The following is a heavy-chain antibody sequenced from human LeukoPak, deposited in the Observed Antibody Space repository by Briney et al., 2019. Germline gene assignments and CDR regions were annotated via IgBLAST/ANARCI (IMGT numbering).Heavy chain of an antibody. CDR1: GGSISSYY. Sequence: ASETLSLTCTVSGGSISSYYWSWIRQPPGKGLEWIGYIYYSGSTNYNPSLKSRVTISVDTSKNQSSLKLSSVTAADTAVYYCARRGYYGDYFDYWGQGTLVTVSS. J-gene: IGHJ4*02. CDR2: IYYSGST. V-gene: IGHV4-59*01. CDR3: ARRGYYGDYFDY. D-gene: IGHD4-17*01.